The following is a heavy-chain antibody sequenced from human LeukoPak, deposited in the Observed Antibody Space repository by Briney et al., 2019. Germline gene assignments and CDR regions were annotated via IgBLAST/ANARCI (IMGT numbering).Heavy chain of an antibody. J-gene: IGHJ4*02. CDR2: IYHSGST. V-gene: IGHV4-4*02. CDR1: GGSISSSNW. D-gene: IGHD3-10*01. Sequence: PSETLSLTCAVSGGSISSSNWWSWVRQPPGKGLEWIGEIYHSGSTNYNPSLKSRVTISVDKSKNQFPLKLSSVTAADTAVYYCARVRYYYGSSFDYWGQGTLVTVSS. CDR3: ARVRYYYGSSFDY.